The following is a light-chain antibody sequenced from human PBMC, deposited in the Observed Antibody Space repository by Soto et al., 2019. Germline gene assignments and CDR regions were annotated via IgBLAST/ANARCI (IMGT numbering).Light chain of an antibody. CDR1: QSISRW. V-gene: IGKV1-5*01. CDR2: DAS. Sequence: DIQMTQSPSTLSASVGDRVTITCRASQSISRWLDWYQQKPGEAPKLLIYDASTLESGVPSSFSGSGSGTEFTLTISSLQPDDFATYYCQQYNSSTWTFGQGTKVDI. CDR3: QQYNSSTWT. J-gene: IGKJ1*01.